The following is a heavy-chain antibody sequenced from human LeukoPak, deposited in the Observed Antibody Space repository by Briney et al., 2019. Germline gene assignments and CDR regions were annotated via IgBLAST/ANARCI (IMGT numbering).Heavy chain of an antibody. CDR3: ARVMEDYVWGSYRYTYIDY. V-gene: IGHV4-4*02. J-gene: IGHJ4*02. D-gene: IGHD3-16*02. CDR2: IYHSGST. Sequence: PSETLSLTCAVSDVSISSSNWWNWVRQPPGKGLEWIGEIYHSGSTNYNPSLKSRVTISLDKSKNQFSLKLTSVTAADTAVYYCARVMEDYVWGSYRYTYIDYWGQGTLVTVSS. CDR1: DVSISSSNW.